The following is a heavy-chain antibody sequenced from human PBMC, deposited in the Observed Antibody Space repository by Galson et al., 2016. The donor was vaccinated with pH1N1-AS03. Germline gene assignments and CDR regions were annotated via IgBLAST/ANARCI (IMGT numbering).Heavy chain of an antibody. CDR3: VRTYWGSWI. CDR1: GFTFSTYW. J-gene: IGHJ4*02. D-gene: IGHD7-27*01. Sequence: SLRLSCATSGFTFSTYWMHWARQVPGKGLVWVSCITSDGSTTFYAESVKGRFTISRDNAKSTLYLKMNSLTDDETAVYSWVRTYWGSWIWGQGTLVTVSS. CDR2: ITSDGSTT. V-gene: IGHV3-74*01.